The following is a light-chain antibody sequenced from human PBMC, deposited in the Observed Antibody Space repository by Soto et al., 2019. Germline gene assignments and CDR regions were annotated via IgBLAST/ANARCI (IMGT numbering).Light chain of an antibody. CDR2: GAS. CDR3: HHYSRSPPYT. CDR1: QSVSNND. Sequence: EIVLTQSPDTLSLSPGERATVSCRASQSVSNNDLAWYQQRPGQAPGLVLYGASTRPTGIPDRFSGSGSGTEFTLTISRLEPEDFAVYYCHHYSRSPPYTFGQGTKLDIK. J-gene: IGKJ2*01. V-gene: IGKV3-20*01.